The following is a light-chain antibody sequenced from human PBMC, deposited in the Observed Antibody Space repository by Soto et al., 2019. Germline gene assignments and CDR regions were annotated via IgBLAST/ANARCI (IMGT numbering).Light chain of an antibody. CDR1: SSDVGYYNY. Sequence: QSVLTQPASVSGSPGQSITISCTGTSSDVGYYNYVSWFQEHPGKAPKLMIHEVSNRPSGVANRFSGSKSGNTASLTISGLQAEDEADYYCSSYTASSTYVFGTGTKVTVL. J-gene: IGLJ1*01. V-gene: IGLV2-14*01. CDR3: SSYTASSTYV. CDR2: EVS.